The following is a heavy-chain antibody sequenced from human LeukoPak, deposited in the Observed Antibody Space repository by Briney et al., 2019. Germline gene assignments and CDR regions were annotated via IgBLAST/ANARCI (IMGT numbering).Heavy chain of an antibody. CDR1: GFTLNSHW. J-gene: IGHJ5*02. Sequence: GGSLRLAWTASGFTLNSHWMSWVRQAGGKGVEWVASIRQTGYEKYYVDSVKGRFIISRDNTEKSVSLQMNSLRDDDTAVYYCAKDLSRATGANWFDPWGQGTLVTVSS. CDR3: AKDLSRATGANWFDP. V-gene: IGHV3-7*03. CDR2: IRQTGYEK. D-gene: IGHD5-12*01.